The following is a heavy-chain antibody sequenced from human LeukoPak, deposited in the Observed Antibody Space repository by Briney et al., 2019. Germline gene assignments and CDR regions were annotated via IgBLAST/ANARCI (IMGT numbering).Heavy chain of an antibody. D-gene: IGHD2-15*01. Sequence: SETLSLTCAVYGGSFSGYYWSWIRQPPGKGLEWIVEINHSGSTNYNPSLKSRVTISVDTSKNQFSLKLSSVTAADTAVYYCARRGYCSGGSCYRQYYFDYWGQGTLVTVSS. V-gene: IGHV4-34*01. CDR1: GGSFSGYY. J-gene: IGHJ4*02. CDR2: INHSGST. CDR3: ARRGYCSGGSCYRQYYFDY.